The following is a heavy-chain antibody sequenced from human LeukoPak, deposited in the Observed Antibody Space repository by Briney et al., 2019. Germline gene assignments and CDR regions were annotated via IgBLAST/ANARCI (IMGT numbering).Heavy chain of an antibody. J-gene: IGHJ4*02. CDR2: IYYSGST. CDR3: AREDGSSNYVIDY. Sequence: SQTLSLTXTVSGGSISSGDYCWTWVRQPPGQGLEWIGYIYYSGSTYYNPSLKSRVTISVDPSKNQFSLKLTSVTAADTAVYYCAREDGSSNYVIDYWGQGTLVTVSS. D-gene: IGHD4-11*01. V-gene: IGHV4-30-4*08. CDR1: GGSISSGDYC.